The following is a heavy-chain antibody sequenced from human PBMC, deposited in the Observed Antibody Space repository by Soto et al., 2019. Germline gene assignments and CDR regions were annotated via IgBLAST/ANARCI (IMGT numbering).Heavy chain of an antibody. J-gene: IGHJ5*02. V-gene: IGHV4-59*08. CDR3: ARRKGDNWFDP. Sequence: QVQLQESGPGLVKPSETLSLTCTVSGGSISSYYWSWIRQPPGKGLEWIGYIYYRGSTNYNPSLKSRVTISVDTSKNQFSLKLSSVTAADTAVYYCARRKGDNWFDPWCQGTLVTVSS. D-gene: IGHD1-26*01. CDR2: IYYRGST. CDR1: GGSISSYY.